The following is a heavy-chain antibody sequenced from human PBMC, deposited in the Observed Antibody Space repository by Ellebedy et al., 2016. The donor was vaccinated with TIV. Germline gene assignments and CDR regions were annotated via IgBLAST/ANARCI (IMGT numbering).Heavy chain of an antibody. CDR2: INQDGSKI. J-gene: IGHJ6*03. Sequence: GGSLRLSYAASGFTFNSYWMSWVRQAPGKGLEWVANINQDGSKIYYVDSVKGRVTISRDDANNSLYLQMNSLRVEDTAVYYCARTVMDVWGKGTTVSVFS. V-gene: IGHV3-7*01. CDR1: GFTFNSYW. CDR3: ARTVMDV.